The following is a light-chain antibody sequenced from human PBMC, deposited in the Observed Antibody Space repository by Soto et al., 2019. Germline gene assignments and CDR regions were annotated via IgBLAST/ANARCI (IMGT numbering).Light chain of an antibody. Sequence: EIMMTQSPATVSVSPGERATLSCRASQSIRTNVAWYQQKPGQALRLLIYDASTRATGLSSRFSGSGSGTEFTLTISSLQSEYVAIYYCQQYNDWTPLTFGGGTRLEI. CDR1: QSIRTN. V-gene: IGKV3-15*01. J-gene: IGKJ4*01. CDR3: QQYNDWTPLT. CDR2: DAS.